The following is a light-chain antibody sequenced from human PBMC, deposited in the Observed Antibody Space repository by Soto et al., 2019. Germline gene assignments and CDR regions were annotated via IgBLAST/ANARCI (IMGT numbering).Light chain of an antibody. CDR1: QSISSW. J-gene: IGKJ5*01. CDR2: DAS. CDR3: QQYNSYSGT. Sequence: DIQMTQSPSTLSASVGDRVTITCRASQSISSWLAWYQQKPGKAPKLLIYDASSLESGVPSRFSGSGSGTEFTLTIISLQPDDFATYYCQQYNSYSGTFGQGTLLEIK. V-gene: IGKV1-5*01.